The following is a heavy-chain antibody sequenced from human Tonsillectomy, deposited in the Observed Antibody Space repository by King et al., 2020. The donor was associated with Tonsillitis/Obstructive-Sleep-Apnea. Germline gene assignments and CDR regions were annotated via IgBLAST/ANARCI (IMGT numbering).Heavy chain of an antibody. CDR1: GLTFSTYN. D-gene: IGHD4/OR15-4a*01. Sequence: VQLVESGGGLVKPGGSLRLSCAASGLTFSTYNMHWVRQAPRNGLEWVSSISNSGSYKYYADSVKGRFTISRDNAKNSLYLQMTSLRAEDTAVYYCAGGTYGGYGERDWFDPWGQGTLVTVSS. J-gene: IGHJ5*02. CDR2: ISNSGSYK. V-gene: IGHV3-21*06. CDR3: AGGTYGGYGERDWFDP.